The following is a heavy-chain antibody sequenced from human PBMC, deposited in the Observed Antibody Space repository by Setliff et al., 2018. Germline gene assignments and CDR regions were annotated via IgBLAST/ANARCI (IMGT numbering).Heavy chain of an antibody. CDR3: ARDPFAVRAATNWYDH. J-gene: IGHJ5*02. V-gene: IGHV1-69*10. D-gene: IGHD6-13*01. CDR2: SIPINDLA. CDR1: GDIFSSNG. Sequence: ASVKVSCKASGDIFSSNGITWVRQAPGQGLEWVGGSIPINDLATYAQKFQGRVTITADKSTSTVYMELISRRSEDTAAYYCARDPFAVRAATNWYDHWGQGTLVTVSS.